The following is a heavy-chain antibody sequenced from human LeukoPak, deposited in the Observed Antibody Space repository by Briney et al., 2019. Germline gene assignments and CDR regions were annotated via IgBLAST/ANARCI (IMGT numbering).Heavy chain of an antibody. D-gene: IGHD2-8*01. V-gene: IGHV4-39*06. CDR2: MYYTGNT. CDR3: AKGYTNGVSQEVWLDP. CDR1: GGSISSRSYS. J-gene: IGHJ5*02. Sequence: SQTLSLTCTLYGGSISSRSYSSGWIRQPPGKGPEWIGRMYYTGNTHYNPSLKSRLTMSVDTYKKQYALKLSSVTAADTAVYFCAKGYTNGVSQEVWLDPWGQGTLVTVSS.